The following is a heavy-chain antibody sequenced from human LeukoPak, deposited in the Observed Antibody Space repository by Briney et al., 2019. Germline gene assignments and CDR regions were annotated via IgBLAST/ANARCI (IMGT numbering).Heavy chain of an antibody. CDR1: GGTFSSYA. CDR2: IIPIFGTA. J-gene: IGHJ4*02. CDR3: AREGFSSGWSTAMWY. D-gene: IGHD6-19*01. V-gene: IGHV1-69*13. Sequence: PGASVKVSCKASGGTFSSYAISWVRQAPGQGLEWMGGIIPIFGTANYAQKFQGRVTITADESTSTAYMELSSLRSEDTAVYYCAREGFSSGWSTAMWYWGQGTLVTVSS.